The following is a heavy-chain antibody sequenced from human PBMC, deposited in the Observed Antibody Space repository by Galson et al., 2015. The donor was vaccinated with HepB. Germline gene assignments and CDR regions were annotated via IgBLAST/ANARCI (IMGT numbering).Heavy chain of an antibody. CDR3: TRESYQASGDYRSGFDI. CDR1: GFTFSDYG. J-gene: IGHJ3*02. V-gene: IGHV3-33*01. CDR2: IWGDGSNK. D-gene: IGHD4-17*01. Sequence: SLRLSCAASGFTFSDYGMHWVRQAPGKGLEWVAIIWGDGSNKYYADSVKGRYTITRDNSKNTLYLQVNSLRAEDTAVYYCTRESYQASGDYRSGFDIWGQGTVVTVSS.